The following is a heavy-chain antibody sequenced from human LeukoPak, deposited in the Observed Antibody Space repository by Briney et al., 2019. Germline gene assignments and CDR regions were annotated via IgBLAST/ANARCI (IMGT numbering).Heavy chain of an antibody. D-gene: IGHD3-22*01. J-gene: IGHJ4*02. CDR2: MNPNSGNT. CDR1: GYTFTSYD. V-gene: IGHV1-8*01. Sequence: GASVKVSCKASGYTFTSYDINWVRQATGQGLEWMGWMNPNSGNTDYAQKFQGRVTMTRNTSISTAYMELSSLRSEDTAVYYCARGLSGYYYDSSGYYGYWGQGTLVTVSS. CDR3: ARGLSGYYYDSSGYYGY.